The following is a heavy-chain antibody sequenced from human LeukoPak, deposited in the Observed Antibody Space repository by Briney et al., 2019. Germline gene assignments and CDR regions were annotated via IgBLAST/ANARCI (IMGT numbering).Heavy chain of an antibody. V-gene: IGHV3-30-3*01. D-gene: IGHD3-10*01. CDR2: MSYDGSSK. CDR3: ARDRGDYYFDY. Sequence: GGSLRLSCAASGFTFSSYAMHWVRQAPGKGLEWVAVMSYDGSSKYYADSVKGRFTISRDNAKNSLYLQMNSLRAEDTAVYYCARDRGDYYFDYWGQGTLVTVSS. J-gene: IGHJ4*02. CDR1: GFTFSSYA.